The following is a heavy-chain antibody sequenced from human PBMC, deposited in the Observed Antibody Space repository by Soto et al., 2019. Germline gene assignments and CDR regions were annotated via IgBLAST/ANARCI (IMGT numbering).Heavy chain of an antibody. CDR1: GFTFCTSA. J-gene: IGHJ5*02. Sequence: SVKVSCKASGFTFCTSAIQWVRQTPGHRLEWIGWIVVGSGSTNYAQKFQERVTITRDMSTSTAFMELSSLVAEDTAVYYCAADKPPTDPYKFVDPWGQGTLVTVSS. CDR2: IVVGSGST. V-gene: IGHV1-58*02. CDR3: AADKPPTDPYKFVDP. D-gene: IGHD1-1*01.